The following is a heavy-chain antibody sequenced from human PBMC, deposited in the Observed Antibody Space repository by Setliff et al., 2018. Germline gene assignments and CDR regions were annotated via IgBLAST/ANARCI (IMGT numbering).Heavy chain of an antibody. CDR1: GYSISNGFY. J-gene: IGHJ3*01. V-gene: IGHV4-38-2*02. CDR2: LFDGGSA. CDR3: ARDPHYDPTYSLPGHAFDF. Sequence: KPSETLSLTCAVSGYSISNGFYWGWIRQSPVKGLEWIGSLFDGGSAYYSPSLKSRASIPLDASKNQFALKLTSATAADTAVYYCARDPHYDPTYSLPGHAFDFWGQGIMVTVSS. D-gene: IGHD3-22*01.